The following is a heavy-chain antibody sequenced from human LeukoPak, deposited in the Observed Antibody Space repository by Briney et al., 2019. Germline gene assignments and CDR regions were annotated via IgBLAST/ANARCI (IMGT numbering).Heavy chain of an antibody. J-gene: IGHJ5*02. CDR1: GGSISSGGYY. CDR3: AREGAAVVNDWFDP. CDR2: IYTSGST. D-gene: IGHD4-23*01. Sequence: SETLSLTCTVSGGSISSGGYYWSWIRQPAGKGLEWIGRIYTSGSTNYNPSLKSRVTISVDTSKNQFSLKLSSVTAADTAVYYCAREGAAVVNDWFDPWGQGTLVTVSS. V-gene: IGHV4-61*02.